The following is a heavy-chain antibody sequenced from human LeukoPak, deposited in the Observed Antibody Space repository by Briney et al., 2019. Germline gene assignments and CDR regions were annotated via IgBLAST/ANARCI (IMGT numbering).Heavy chain of an antibody. CDR2: INPNSGGT. V-gene: IGHV1-2*02. CDR3: ARDYSGYDYFPDYYYGMDV. D-gene: IGHD5-12*01. CDR1: GYTFTGYY. Sequence: GASVTVSCKASGYTFTGYYMHWVRQAPGQGLEWMGWINPNSGGTNYAQKFQGRVTMTRDTSISTAYMELSRLRSDDTAVYYCARDYSGYDYFPDYYYGMDVWGQGTTVTVSS. J-gene: IGHJ6*02.